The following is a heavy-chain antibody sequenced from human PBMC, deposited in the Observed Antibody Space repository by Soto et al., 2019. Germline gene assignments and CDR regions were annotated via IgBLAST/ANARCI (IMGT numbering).Heavy chain of an antibody. CDR1: GYSFTSYW. CDR3: ASRGITVTRGYYYYMDV. V-gene: IGHV5-51*01. Sequence: PGESLKISCKGSGYSFTSYWIGWVRQMPGKGLEWMGIIYPGDSDTRYSPSFQGQVTISADKSISTAYLQWSSLKASDTAMYYCASRGITVTRGYYYYMDVWGKRTTVTVSS. CDR2: IYPGDSDT. D-gene: IGHD1-20*01. J-gene: IGHJ6*03.